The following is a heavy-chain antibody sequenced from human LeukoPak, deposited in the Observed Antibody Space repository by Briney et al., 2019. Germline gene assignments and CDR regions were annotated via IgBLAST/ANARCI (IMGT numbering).Heavy chain of an antibody. J-gene: IGHJ5*02. Sequence: SETLSLTCTVSGGSISSGDYYWSWIRQPPGEGLEWIGYIYYSGSTYYNPSLKSRVTISVDTSKNQFSLKLSSVTAADTAVYYCARKLRFLEWLPYARWFDPWGQGTLVTVSS. CDR3: ARKLRFLEWLPYARWFDP. V-gene: IGHV4-30-4*08. D-gene: IGHD3-3*01. CDR2: IYYSGST. CDR1: GGSISSGDYY.